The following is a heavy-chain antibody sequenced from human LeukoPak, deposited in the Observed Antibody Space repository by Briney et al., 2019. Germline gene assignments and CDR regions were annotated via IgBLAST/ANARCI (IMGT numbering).Heavy chain of an antibody. CDR1: GFTFSSYG. CDR2: IWYDGSNK. CDR3: ARGGGLDV. Sequence: GRSLRLSCAASGFTFSSYGMHWVRQAPGKGLEWVAVIWYDGSNKYYADSVKGRFTISRDNSKNTLYLQMSNLRAEDTAVYFCARGGGLDVWGQGATVTVSS. V-gene: IGHV3-33*01. D-gene: IGHD3-16*01. J-gene: IGHJ6*02.